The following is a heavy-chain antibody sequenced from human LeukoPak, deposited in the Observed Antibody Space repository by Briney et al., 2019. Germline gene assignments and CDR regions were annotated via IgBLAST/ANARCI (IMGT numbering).Heavy chain of an antibody. CDR3: ARVVIVVTIFGVVTYGFDY. CDR1: GGSFSGYY. V-gene: IGHV4-34*01. Sequence: PSETLSLTCAVYGGSFSGYYWSWIRQPPGKGLEWIGEINHSGSTNYNPSLKSRVTISVDTSKNQFSPKLSSVTAADTAVYYCARVVIVVTIFGVVTYGFDYWGQGTLVTVSS. CDR2: INHSGST. J-gene: IGHJ4*02. D-gene: IGHD3-3*01.